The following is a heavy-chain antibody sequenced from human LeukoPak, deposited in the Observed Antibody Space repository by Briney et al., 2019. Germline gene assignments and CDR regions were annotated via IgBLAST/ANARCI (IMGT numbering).Heavy chain of an antibody. CDR2: ISGSGGST. CDR3: AKLHPVQLRLWFGELLSYFQH. J-gene: IGHJ1*01. CDR1: GFTFSSYA. V-gene: IGHV3-23*01. Sequence: GGSLRLSCAASGFTFSSYAMSWVRQAPGKGLEWVSAISGSGGSTYYADSVKGRFTISRDNSKNTLYLQMNSLRAEDTAVYYCAKLHPVQLRLWFGELLSYFQHWGKGTLVTVSS. D-gene: IGHD3-10*01.